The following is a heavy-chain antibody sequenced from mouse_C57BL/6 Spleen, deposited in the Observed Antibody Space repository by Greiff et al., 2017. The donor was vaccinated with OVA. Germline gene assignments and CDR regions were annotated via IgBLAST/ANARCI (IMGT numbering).Heavy chain of an antibody. Sequence: VHVKQSGPELVKPGASVKMSCKASGYTFTDYNMHWVKQSHGKSLEWIGYINPNNGGTSYNQKFKGKATLTVNKSSSTAYMELRSLTSEDSAVYYCARGDYYLDYWGQGTTLTVSS. CDR2: INPNNGGT. CDR1: GYTFTDYN. J-gene: IGHJ2*01. CDR3: ARGDYYLDY. V-gene: IGHV1-22*01.